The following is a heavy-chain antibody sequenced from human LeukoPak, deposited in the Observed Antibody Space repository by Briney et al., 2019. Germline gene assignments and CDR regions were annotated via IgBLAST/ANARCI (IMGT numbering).Heavy chain of an antibody. V-gene: IGHV4-4*08. Sequence: SETLSLTCSASRSPMSGYYWSWIRQPPGKGLEWIGYTFGTETTDYNPSLKSRLVISVDTSKNQFSLQLNSVTPEDTAVYYCARAVPVGATMSGSYWYFDLWGRGTLVTVSS. J-gene: IGHJ2*01. CDR3: ARAVPVGATMSGSYWYFDL. D-gene: IGHD1-26*01. CDR2: TFGTETT. CDR1: RSPMSGYY.